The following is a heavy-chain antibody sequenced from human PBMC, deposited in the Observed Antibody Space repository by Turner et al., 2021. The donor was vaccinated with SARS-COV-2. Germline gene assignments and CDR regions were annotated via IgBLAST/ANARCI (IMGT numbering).Heavy chain of an antibody. D-gene: IGHD2-15*01. J-gene: IGHJ4*02. CDR3: AKSGGMYCSGGSCYSSYFDY. CDR1: YFTFSTYG. Sequence: QVLLVESGGGVVKPGMYLRLTCSASYFTFSTYGMHWVRQAPGKGLEWVAVISYDGTNKYYADSVKGRFTISRYNSKNTLYLQMNSLRPEDTAVYYCAKSGGMYCSGGSCYSSYFDYWGQGTLVTVSS. CDR2: ISYDGTNK. V-gene: IGHV3-30*18.